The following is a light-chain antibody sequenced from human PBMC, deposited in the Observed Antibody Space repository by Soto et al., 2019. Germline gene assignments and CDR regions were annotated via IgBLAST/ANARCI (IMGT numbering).Light chain of an antibody. Sequence: EIVFTRSPGTLSLSPGERATLSCRASQSVSRTYLARYQQKPVQAPRLLIYATSSRATGIPDRFSGSGSGTDFTLTISRLEPEDFAVYYCQQYGRSGTFGQGTKVDIK. J-gene: IGKJ1*01. CDR3: QQYGRSGT. CDR2: ATS. V-gene: IGKV3-20*01. CDR1: QSVSRTY.